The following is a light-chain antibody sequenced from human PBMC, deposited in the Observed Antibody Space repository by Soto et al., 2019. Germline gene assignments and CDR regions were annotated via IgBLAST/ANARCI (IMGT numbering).Light chain of an antibody. CDR1: QSVSSN. CDR3: QRYNAWPIT. J-gene: IGKJ5*01. Sequence: EIVMTQSPATLSVSPGDRATLSCRAGQSVSSNLAWYQQKPGQAPRLLIYGASTRATGIPARFSGSGSGTEFTLTISSLQSEDFAVYYCQRYNAWPITFDQGTRLDIK. V-gene: IGKV3-15*01. CDR2: GAS.